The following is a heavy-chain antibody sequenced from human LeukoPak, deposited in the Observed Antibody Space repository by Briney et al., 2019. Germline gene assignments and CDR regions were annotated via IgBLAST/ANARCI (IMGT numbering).Heavy chain of an antibody. Sequence: SETLSLTCAVYGGSFSGYYWSWIRQPPGKGLEWIGEINHSGSTNYNPSLKSRVTISVDTSKNQFSLKLSSVTAADTAVYYCARLMVRGVRMLDYWGQGTLVTVSS. CDR2: INHSGST. V-gene: IGHV4-34*01. J-gene: IGHJ4*02. CDR1: GGSFSGYY. CDR3: ARLMVRGVRMLDY. D-gene: IGHD3-10*01.